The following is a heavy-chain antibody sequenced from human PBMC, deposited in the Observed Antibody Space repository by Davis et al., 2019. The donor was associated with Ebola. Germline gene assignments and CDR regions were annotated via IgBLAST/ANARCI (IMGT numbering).Heavy chain of an antibody. Sequence: SETLSLTCTVSGGSISSSSYYWGWIRQPPGKGLEWIGSIYYSGSTYYNPSLKSRVTISVDTSKNQFSLKLSSVTAADTAVYYCPRLSPVVAAAGKNYCYYGMDVWGQGTTVTVSS. CDR2: IYYSGST. CDR1: GGSISSSSYY. J-gene: IGHJ6*02. V-gene: IGHV4-39*01. D-gene: IGHD6-13*01. CDR3: PRLSPVVAAAGKNYCYYGMDV.